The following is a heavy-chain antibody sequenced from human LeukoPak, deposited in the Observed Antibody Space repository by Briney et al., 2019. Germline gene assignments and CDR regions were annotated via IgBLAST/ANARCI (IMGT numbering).Heavy chain of an antibody. Sequence: GGSLRLSCVASRFTFSNYWMTWVRQAPGKGLERVANIKKDGTETYYMESVRGRFTISRDNARNSLYLQMNSLRAEDTALYYCARYRFVVGATDSFDIWGQGTMVTVSS. D-gene: IGHD1-26*01. CDR3: ARYRFVVGATDSFDI. CDR1: RFTFSNYW. J-gene: IGHJ3*02. CDR2: IKKDGTET. V-gene: IGHV3-7*01.